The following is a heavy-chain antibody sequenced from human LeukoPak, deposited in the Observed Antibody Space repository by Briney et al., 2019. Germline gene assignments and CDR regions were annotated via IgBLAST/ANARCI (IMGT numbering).Heavy chain of an antibody. CDR3: TRTSITMMGYYFDY. J-gene: IGHJ4*02. D-gene: IGHD3-22*01. Sequence: TTSETLSLTCTVSGGSISSSSHYWGWIRQPPGQGLEWIGSIYYSGSTYYKPSLKSRLTISIDTSKNQFSLKLNSVTAADTAVYYCTRTSITMMGYYFDYWGQGTLVTVSS. V-gene: IGHV4-39*07. CDR1: GGSISSSSHY. CDR2: IYYSGST.